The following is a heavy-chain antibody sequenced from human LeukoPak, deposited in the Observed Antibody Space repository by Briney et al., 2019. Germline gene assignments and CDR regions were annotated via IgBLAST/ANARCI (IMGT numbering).Heavy chain of an antibody. D-gene: IGHD6-13*01. CDR3: ARDTLSMIAAAATGAFDI. CDR1: GGSFSGYY. Sequence: SETLSLTCAVYGGSFSGYYWSWIRQPPGKGLEWIGEINHSGSTNYNPSLKSRVTISVDTSKNQFSLKLSSVTAADTAVYYCARDTLSMIAAAATGAFDIWGQGTMVTVSS. V-gene: IGHV4-34*01. J-gene: IGHJ3*02. CDR2: INHSGST.